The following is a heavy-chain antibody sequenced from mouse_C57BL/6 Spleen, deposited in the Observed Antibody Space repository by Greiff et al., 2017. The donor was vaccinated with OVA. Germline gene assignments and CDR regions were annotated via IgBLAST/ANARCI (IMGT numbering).Heavy chain of an antibody. CDR2: IYPGDGDN. J-gene: IGHJ1*03. V-gene: IGHV1-80*01. CDR1: GYAFSSYW. CDR3: ARSIGTTVVEGDFDV. D-gene: IGHD1-1*01. Sequence: QVQLQQSGAELVKPGASVKISCKASGYAFSSYWMNWVKQRPGKGLEWIGQIYPGDGDNNYNGKFKGKATLTADKYSSTAYMMLSSLTSEDSAVYFCARSIGTTVVEGDFDVWGTGTTVTVSS.